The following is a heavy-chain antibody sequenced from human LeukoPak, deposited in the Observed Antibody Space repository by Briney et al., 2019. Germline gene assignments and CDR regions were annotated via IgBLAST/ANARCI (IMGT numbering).Heavy chain of an antibody. V-gene: IGHV4-34*01. Sequence: SETLSLTCAVYGGSFSGYYWSWIRQPPGKGLEWIGEINHSGSTNYNPSLKSRVTISVDTSKNQFSLKLGSVTAADTAVYYCASLPPNWNYLYWGQGTLVTVSS. J-gene: IGHJ4*02. CDR3: ASLPPNWNYLY. D-gene: IGHD1-7*01. CDR2: INHSGST. CDR1: GGSFSGYY.